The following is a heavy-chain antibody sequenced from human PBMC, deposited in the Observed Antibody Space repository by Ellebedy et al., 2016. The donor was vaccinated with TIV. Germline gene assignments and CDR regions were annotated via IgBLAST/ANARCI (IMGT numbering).Heavy chain of an antibody. Sequence: SQTLSLTXXVYGGSFSDYYWTWIRQPPGKGLEWIGEINHSGSTNYNPSLESRVTISVDTSKNQFSLKLNSVTAADTAVYYCARGGNWGLAYWGQGTLVTVSS. J-gene: IGHJ4*02. CDR2: INHSGST. D-gene: IGHD7-27*01. CDR1: GGSFSDYY. CDR3: ARGGNWGLAY. V-gene: IGHV4-34*01.